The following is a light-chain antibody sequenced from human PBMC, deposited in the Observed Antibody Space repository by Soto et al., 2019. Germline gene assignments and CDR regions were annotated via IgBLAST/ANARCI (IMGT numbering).Light chain of an antibody. CDR2: LNSDGSH. J-gene: IGLJ2*01. CDR3: QTWGPGIQV. CDR1: SGHSSYA. V-gene: IGLV4-69*01. Sequence: QPVLTQSPSASASLGASVKLTCTLSSGHSSYAIAWHQQQPEKGPRYLMKLNSDGSHSKGDGIPDRLSGSSSGAERYLTIPRLQVWGGADFFRQTWGPGIQVFGGGTKPPVL.